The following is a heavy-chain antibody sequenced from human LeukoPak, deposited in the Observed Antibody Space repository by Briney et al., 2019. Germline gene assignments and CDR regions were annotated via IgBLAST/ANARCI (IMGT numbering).Heavy chain of an antibody. Sequence: LPGGSLRLSCAASGFTFDDYTMHWVHQAPGKGLEWVSLISWDGGSTYYADSVKGRFTISRDNSKNSLYLQMNSLRTEDTALYYCAKDTRGVGVGAFDIWGQGTMVTVSS. CDR1: GFTFDDYT. D-gene: IGHD1-26*01. CDR3: AKDTRGVGVGAFDI. V-gene: IGHV3-43*01. J-gene: IGHJ3*02. CDR2: ISWDGGST.